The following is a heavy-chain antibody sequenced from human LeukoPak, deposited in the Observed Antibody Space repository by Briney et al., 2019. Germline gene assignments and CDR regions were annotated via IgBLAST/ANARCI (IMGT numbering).Heavy chain of an antibody. Sequence: GASVKVSCKASGYTLSAFGISWVRQAPGVGLEWMGWINTSNGNTNYAQRLQGRVTMTTDTSTSTAYMELRSLRPDDTAVYYCVRGHFFWRGSDGYPQLDYWGQGTLITVSS. V-gene: IGHV1-18*01. J-gene: IGHJ4*02. D-gene: IGHD3-3*01. CDR3: VRGHFFWRGSDGYPQLDY. CDR1: GYTLSAFG. CDR2: INTSNGNT.